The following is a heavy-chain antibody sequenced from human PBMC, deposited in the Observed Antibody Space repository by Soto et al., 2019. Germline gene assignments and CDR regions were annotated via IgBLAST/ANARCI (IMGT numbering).Heavy chain of an antibody. CDR1: GGSISSGGYS. D-gene: IGHD1-1*01. CDR3: AKDRPRRTSGYFFDY. J-gene: IGHJ4*02. V-gene: IGHV4-30-2*01. CDR2: IYHSGYT. Sequence: SETLSLTCAVSGGSISSGGYSWNWIRQPPGKGLEWIGYIYHSGYTLYNPSLKSRVTISRDNSKNTVSLHMNSLRAEDTALYYCAKDRPRRTSGYFFDYWGQGTPVTVSS.